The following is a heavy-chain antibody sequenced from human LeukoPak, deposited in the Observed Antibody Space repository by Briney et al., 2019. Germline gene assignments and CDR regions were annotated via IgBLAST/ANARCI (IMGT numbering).Heavy chain of an antibody. V-gene: IGHV1-69*04. D-gene: IGHD3-10*01. Sequence: SVKVSCKASGGTLSSYAISWVRQAPGQGLEWMGRIIPILGIANYAQKFQGRVTITADKSTSTAYMELSSLRSEDTAVYYCARAGKYYYYYYGMDVWGQGTTVTVSS. J-gene: IGHJ6*02. CDR1: GGTLSSYA. CDR2: IIPILGIA. CDR3: ARAGKYYYYYYGMDV.